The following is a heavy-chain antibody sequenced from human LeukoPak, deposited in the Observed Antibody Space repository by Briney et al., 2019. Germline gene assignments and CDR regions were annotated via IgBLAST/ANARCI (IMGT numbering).Heavy chain of an antibody. Sequence: ASVKASCKASGFTFTGYYIHWVRQAPGQGLEWMGWINPNNGGTNYAQTFQDRVTMTRDTSISTAYMELSRLRSDDTAVYYCTRDLVGGTWASGYWGQGTLVTVSS. CDR2: INPNNGGT. V-gene: IGHV1-2*02. J-gene: IGHJ4*02. CDR1: GFTFTGYY. D-gene: IGHD1-14*01. CDR3: TRDLVGGTWASGY.